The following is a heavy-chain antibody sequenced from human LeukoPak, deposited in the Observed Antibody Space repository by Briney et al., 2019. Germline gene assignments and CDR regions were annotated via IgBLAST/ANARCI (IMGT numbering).Heavy chain of an antibody. J-gene: IGHJ6*02. V-gene: IGHV3-23*01. CDR3: VALWGTNYGMDV. D-gene: IGHD3-16*01. CDR2: ISGSGGST. CDR1: GFTFSSYA. Sequence: PGGSLRLSRAASGFTFSSYAMSWVRQAPGKGLEWVSAISGSGGSTYYADSVKGRFTISRDNSKNTLYLQMNSLRAEDAAVYYCVALWGTNYGMDVWGQGTTVTVSS.